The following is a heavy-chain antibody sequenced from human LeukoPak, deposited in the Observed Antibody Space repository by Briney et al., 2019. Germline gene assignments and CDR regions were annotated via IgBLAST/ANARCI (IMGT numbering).Heavy chain of an antibody. CDR2: INPNSGGT. CDR1: GYTFTRYG. CDR3: AREPEMGATDY. J-gene: IGHJ4*02. Sequence: ASVKVSCKASGYTFTRYGISWVRQAPGQGLEWMGRINPNSGGTNYAQKFQGRVTMTRDTSISTAYMELSRLRSDDTAVYYCAREPEMGATDYWGQGTLVTVSS. D-gene: IGHD1-26*01. V-gene: IGHV1-2*06.